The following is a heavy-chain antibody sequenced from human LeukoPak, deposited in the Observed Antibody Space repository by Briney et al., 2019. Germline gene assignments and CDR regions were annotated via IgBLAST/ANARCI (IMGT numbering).Heavy chain of an antibody. J-gene: IGHJ6*03. Sequence: ASVKVSCKASGYTFTGYYMHWVRQAPGQGLEWMGWINPNSGGTNYAQKFQGRVTMTRDTSISTAYMDLSRLRSDDTAVYYCARVSSLMAAAGVHSYYYYYYMDVWGKGTTVTVSS. D-gene: IGHD6-13*01. CDR2: INPNSGGT. CDR3: ARVSSLMAAAGVHSYYYYYYMDV. V-gene: IGHV1-2*02. CDR1: GYTFTGYY.